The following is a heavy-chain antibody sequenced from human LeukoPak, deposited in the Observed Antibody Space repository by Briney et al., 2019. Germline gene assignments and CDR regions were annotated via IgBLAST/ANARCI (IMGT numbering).Heavy chain of an antibody. J-gene: IGHJ5*02. CDR2: IYYSGFT. D-gene: IGHD2-2*01. CDR3: ARRLGYCSSTSCFQGRNWFDP. V-gene: IGHV4-59*11. Sequence: SETLSLTCTASGGSISTHYWSWIRQSPGKGLEWIGFIYYSGFTNYNPSLKSRVTMSVDMFKNQFSLKLSSVTAADTAVYYCARRLGYCSSTSCFQGRNWFDPWGQGTLVTVSS. CDR1: GGSISTHY.